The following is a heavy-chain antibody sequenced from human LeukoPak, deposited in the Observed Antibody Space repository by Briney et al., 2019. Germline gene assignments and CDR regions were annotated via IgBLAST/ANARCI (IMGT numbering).Heavy chain of an antibody. J-gene: IGHJ6*02. V-gene: IGHV3-7*01. Sequence: GGSLRLSCAASGFTFSSYWMSWVRQAPGKGLEWVANIKQDGSEKYYVDSVKGRFTISRDNAKNSLYLQMTSLRAEDTAVYYCARDRPSGPRYCSSTSCVRYYYYYGMDVWGQGTTVTVSS. CDR1: GFTFSSYW. CDR2: IKQDGSEK. CDR3: ARDRPSGPRYCSSTSCVRYYYYYGMDV. D-gene: IGHD2-2*01.